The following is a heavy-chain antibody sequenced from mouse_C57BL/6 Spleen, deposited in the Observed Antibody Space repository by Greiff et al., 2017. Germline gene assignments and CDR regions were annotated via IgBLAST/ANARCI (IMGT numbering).Heavy chain of an antibody. Sequence: VQLQQSGPELVKPGASVKIPCKASGYTFTDYNMDWVKQSHGKSLEWIGDINPNNGGTIYNQKFKGKATLTVDKSSSTAYMELRSLTSEDTAVYYCARGTTVVAWYFDVWGTGTTVTVSS. CDR1: GYTFTDYN. CDR3: ARGTTVVAWYFDV. V-gene: IGHV1-18*01. D-gene: IGHD1-1*01. CDR2: INPNNGGT. J-gene: IGHJ1*03.